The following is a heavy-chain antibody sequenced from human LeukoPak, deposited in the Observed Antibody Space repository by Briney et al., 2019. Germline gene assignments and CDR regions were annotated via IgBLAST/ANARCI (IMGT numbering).Heavy chain of an antibody. J-gene: IGHJ6*02. CDR1: GGSISSGGYY. D-gene: IGHD6-19*01. V-gene: IGHV4-30-2*02. Sequence: SETLSLTCTVSGGSISSGGYYWSWIRQPPGKGLEWIGYIYHSGSTYYNPSLKSRVTISVDRSKNQFSLKLSSVTAADTAIYYCVYSSGWTNFYYYGMDVWGQGTTVTVSS. CDR3: VYSSGWTNFYYYGMDV. CDR2: IYHSGST.